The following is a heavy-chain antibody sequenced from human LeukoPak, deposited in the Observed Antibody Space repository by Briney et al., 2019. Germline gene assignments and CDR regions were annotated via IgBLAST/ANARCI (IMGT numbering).Heavy chain of an antibody. CDR3: ARRVSWYGYYFDY. CDR1: GGSISGFY. J-gene: IGHJ4*02. CDR2: VYYRGNT. Sequence: SETLSLTCTVSGGSISGFYWSWIRQPPGKGLEWIGYVYYRGNTNYNPSLKSRVTVSVDTSKNQFSLKLSSVTAADTAVYYCARRVSWYGYYFDYWGQGTLVTVSS. V-gene: IGHV4-59*08. D-gene: IGHD6-13*01.